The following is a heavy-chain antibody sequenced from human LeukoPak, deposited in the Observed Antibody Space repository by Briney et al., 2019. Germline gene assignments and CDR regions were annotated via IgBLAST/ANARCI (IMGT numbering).Heavy chain of an antibody. CDR3: ARVAHTPMIVVAQEIDY. CDR1: GFTFSSYW. V-gene: IGHV3-7*01. Sequence: VGSLRLSCAASGFTFSSYWMSWVRQAPGKGLEWVANIKQDGSEKYYVDSVKGRFTISRDNAKNSLYLQMNSLRAEDTAVYYCARVAHTPMIVVAQEIDYWGQGTLVTVSS. D-gene: IGHD3-22*01. CDR2: IKQDGSEK. J-gene: IGHJ4*02.